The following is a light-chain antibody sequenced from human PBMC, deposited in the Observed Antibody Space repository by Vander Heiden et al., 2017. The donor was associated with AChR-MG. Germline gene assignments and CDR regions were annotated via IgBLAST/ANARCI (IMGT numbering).Light chain of an antibody. V-gene: IGLV5-39*01. J-gene: IGLJ3*02. CDR2: YKSDSDK. CDR1: SGINVGTYR. Sequence: QPVLTQPTSLSASPGASARFTCTLRSGINVGTYRIYWYQQKPGSLPRYALRYKSDSDKQQGSGVPCRFSGSKDASTTAGLLLISGLQAEDEDYYYCDIWNSSTWVFGGGTKLTVL. CDR3: DIWNSSTWV.